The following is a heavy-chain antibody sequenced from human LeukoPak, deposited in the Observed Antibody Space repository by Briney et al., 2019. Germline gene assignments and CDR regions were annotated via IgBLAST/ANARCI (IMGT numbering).Heavy chain of an antibody. CDR1: GGSISSYY. CDR2: IYTSGST. CDR3: ARSENYGDYYFDY. J-gene: IGHJ4*02. V-gene: IGHV4-4*09. Sequence: SETLSLTRTVSGGSISSYYWSWIRQPPGKGLEWIGYIYTSGSTNYNPSLKSRVTISVDTSKNQFPLKLSSVTAADTAVYYCARSENYGDYYFDYWGQGTLVTVSS. D-gene: IGHD4-17*01.